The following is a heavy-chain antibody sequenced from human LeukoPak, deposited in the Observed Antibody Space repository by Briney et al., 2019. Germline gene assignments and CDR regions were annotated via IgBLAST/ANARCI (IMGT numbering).Heavy chain of an antibody. D-gene: IGHD3-22*01. CDR3: ARRASYYYDSSGYYRGDDAFDI. J-gene: IGHJ3*02. CDR1: GGSISSYY. V-gene: IGHV4-59*08. CDR2: IYYSGST. Sequence: SETLSLTCTVSGGSISSYYWSWIRQPPGKGLEWIGYIYYSGSTNYNTSLKSRVTISVDTSKNQFSLKLSSVTAADTAVYYCARRASYYYDSSGYYRGDDAFDIWGQGTMVSVSS.